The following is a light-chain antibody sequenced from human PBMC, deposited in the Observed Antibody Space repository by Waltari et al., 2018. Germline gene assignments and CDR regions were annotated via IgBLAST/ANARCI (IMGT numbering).Light chain of an antibody. CDR2: WAS. CDR3: QQYDTTPLT. V-gene: IGKV4-1*01. CDR1: QSLLFSSNNKNY. J-gene: IGKJ4*01. Sequence: DIVMTQSPDSLAVSLGDRATINCKSSQSLLFSSNNKNYLAWYQQKPGQPPKLLIYWASIRESGVPDRFSGSGSGTDFTLTISSLQAGDVAVYYCQQYDTTPLTFGGGTKVEIK.